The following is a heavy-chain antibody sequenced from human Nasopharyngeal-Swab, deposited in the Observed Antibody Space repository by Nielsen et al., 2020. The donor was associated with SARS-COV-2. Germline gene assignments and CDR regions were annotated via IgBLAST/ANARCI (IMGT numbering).Heavy chain of an antibody. D-gene: IGHD3-10*01. V-gene: IGHV1-8*01. CDR3: ARGGSSLGANLEDP. Sequence: ASLKVSCKASGYTLINHDINWVRQSTGQGLEWMGWMTPNSGNTGYAQKFQGRVTMTRNTSTRTAYLELRSLRSEDTAVYYCARGGSSLGANLEDPWGQGTLVIVSS. CDR2: MTPNSGNT. CDR1: GYTLINHD. J-gene: IGHJ5*02.